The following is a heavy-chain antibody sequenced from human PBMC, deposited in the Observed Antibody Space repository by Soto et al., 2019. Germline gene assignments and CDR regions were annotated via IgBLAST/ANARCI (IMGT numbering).Heavy chain of an antibody. Sequence: LRLSCAVSGFNVSNNYFSWVRQAPGKGLEWVSILFAAGLTYNSDSVEGRFTISRDNSKNTVDLQMNSLRADDTALYYCARGSPIATRAFDIWGQGTMVTVSS. CDR2: LFAAGLT. CDR1: GFNVSNNY. J-gene: IGHJ3*02. V-gene: IGHV3-53*01. CDR3: ARGSPIATRAFDI.